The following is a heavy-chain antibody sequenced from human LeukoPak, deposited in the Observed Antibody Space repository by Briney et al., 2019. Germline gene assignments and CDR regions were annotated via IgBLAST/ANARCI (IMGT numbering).Heavy chain of an antibody. J-gene: IGHJ4*02. D-gene: IGHD3-10*01. CDR3: SRDYYGWGGYSTDC. CDR1: GYTFTGYQ. V-gene: IGHV1-2*02. CDR2: INPNSGAT. Sequence: GASVKVSCKASGYTFTGYQMHWVRQAPGQGLEWMGWINPNSGATNYAQEFQGRVTITRDTSIGTAYMELSRLRSDDTAVYCCSRDYYGWGGYSTDCWGQGTLVTVSS.